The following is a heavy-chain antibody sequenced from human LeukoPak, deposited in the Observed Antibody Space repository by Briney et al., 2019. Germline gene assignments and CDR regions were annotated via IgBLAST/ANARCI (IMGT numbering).Heavy chain of an antibody. D-gene: IGHD2-2*01. V-gene: IGHV4-30-2*05. CDR1: GGSISSGGYY. Sequence: PQTLSLTCTVSGGSISSGGYYWSWTRQPPGKGLEWIGYIYHSGSTYYNPSLKSRVTISVDTSKNQFSLKLSSVTAADTAVYYCASRMVVPAAFDYWGQGTLVTVSS. J-gene: IGHJ4*02. CDR2: IYHSGST. CDR3: ASRMVVPAAFDY.